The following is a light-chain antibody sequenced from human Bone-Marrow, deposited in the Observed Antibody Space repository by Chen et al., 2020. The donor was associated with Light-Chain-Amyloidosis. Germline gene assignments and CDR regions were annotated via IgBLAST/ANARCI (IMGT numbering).Light chain of an antibody. CDR2: GAS. CDR3: QQYNNWPPWT. V-gene: IGKV3-15*01. CDR1: QSVSST. J-gene: IGKJ1*01. Sequence: EIVMTQSPATLSVSQGERATLSCRASQSVSSTLAWYQQKPGQAPRLLIYGASTRATGIPARFSGSGSGTEFTLTISSLQSEDFAVYYCQQYNNWPPWTFGQGTKVEIK.